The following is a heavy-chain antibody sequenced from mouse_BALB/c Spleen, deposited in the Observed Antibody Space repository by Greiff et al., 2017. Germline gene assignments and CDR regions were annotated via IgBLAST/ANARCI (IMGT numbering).Heavy chain of an antibody. Sequence: VQLQQSGPELVKPGASVQVSCKASGYAFTSYNMYWVKQSHGKSLEWIGYIDPYNGGTSYIQEFKGKATLTVDNASSTAYMHHNSLTSEDCAVYYCARGGDYDERDWCFDGWGAGTTETGAS. V-gene: IGHV1S135*01. D-gene: IGHD2-4*01. CDR3: ARGGDYDERDWCFDG. CDR2: IDPYNGGT. CDR1: GYAFTSYN. J-gene: IGHJ1*01.